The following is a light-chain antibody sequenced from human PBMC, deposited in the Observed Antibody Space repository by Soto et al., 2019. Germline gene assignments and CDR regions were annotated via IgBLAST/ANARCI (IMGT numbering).Light chain of an antibody. V-gene: IGKV3-15*01. CDR3: QQFKDWPRT. J-gene: IGKJ1*01. Sequence: IVMTQSPATLSVSPGERVTLSCRASQSIGNNLAWYQHKPGRAPRLLIYAPSTRATGVPDRFSGSGSGTEFTLTISSLQSEDFAVYYCQQFKDWPRTFGQGTKVDI. CDR2: APS. CDR1: QSIGNN.